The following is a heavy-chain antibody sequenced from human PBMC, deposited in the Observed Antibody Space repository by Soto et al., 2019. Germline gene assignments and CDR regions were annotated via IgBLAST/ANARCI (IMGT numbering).Heavy chain of an antibody. Sequence: QVQLVQSGAEVKKPGASVNVSCKASGYTFTVYYMHWVRQAPGQGLEWMGWINPKSGGTMYPQKVQGRVTMTWDTSISTAYMALTRRRSDDTAVYYCARDLAKGGGSAGFDYWGQGTLVTVSS. CDR1: GYTFTVYY. CDR3: ARDLAKGGGSAGFDY. D-gene: IGHD1-26*01. V-gene: IGHV1-2*02. J-gene: IGHJ4*02. CDR2: INPKSGGT.